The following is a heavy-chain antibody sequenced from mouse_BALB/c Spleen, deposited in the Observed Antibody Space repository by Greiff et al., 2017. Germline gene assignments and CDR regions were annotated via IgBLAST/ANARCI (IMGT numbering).Heavy chain of an antibody. Sequence: EVMLVESGGGLVKPGGSLKLSCAASGFTFSSYAMSWVRQTPEKRLEWVASISSGGSTYYPDSVKGRFTISRDNARNILYLQMSSLRSEDTAMYYCARCITTVVADFDYWGQGTTLTVSS. V-gene: IGHV5-6-5*01. J-gene: IGHJ2*01. CDR2: ISSGGST. CDR3: ARCITTVVADFDY. D-gene: IGHD1-1*01. CDR1: GFTFSSYA.